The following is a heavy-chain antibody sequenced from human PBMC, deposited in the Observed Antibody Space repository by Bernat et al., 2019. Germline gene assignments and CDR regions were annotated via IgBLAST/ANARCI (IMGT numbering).Heavy chain of an antibody. D-gene: IGHD4-17*01. CDR3: TTEDYGYAFDI. CDR1: GFTFSSYG. CDR2: IWYDGSNK. Sequence: QVQLVESGGGVVQPGRSLRLSCAASGFTFSSYGMHWVRQAPGKGLEWVAVIWYDGSNKYYADSVKGRFTISRDNSKNTLYLQMNSLRAEDTAVYYCTTEDYGYAFDIWGQGTMVTVSS. J-gene: IGHJ3*02. V-gene: IGHV3-33*01.